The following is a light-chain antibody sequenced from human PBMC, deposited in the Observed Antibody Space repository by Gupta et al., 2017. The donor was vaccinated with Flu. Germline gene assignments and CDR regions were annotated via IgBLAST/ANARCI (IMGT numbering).Light chain of an antibody. CDR1: QSISRY. V-gene: IGKV1-39*01. Sequence: DXQXXXSXSXLSASVGDRVTITCRASQSISRYLNWYQQKPGKAPKVLIYAASSLQSGVPSRFSGSGSGTDFTLTISSPQPEDFATYYCQQSYTTPWTFGQGTKVEIK. CDR2: AAS. CDR3: QQSYTTPWT. J-gene: IGKJ1*01.